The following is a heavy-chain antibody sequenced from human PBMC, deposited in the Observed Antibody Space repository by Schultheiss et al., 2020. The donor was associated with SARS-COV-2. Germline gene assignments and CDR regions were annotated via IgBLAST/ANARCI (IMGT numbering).Heavy chain of an antibody. CDR2: IDPDNGGT. V-gene: IGHV1-2*02. CDR3: ARDGYSYGTFGY. J-gene: IGHJ4*02. CDR1: GYTFTSYY. Sequence: ASVKVSCKASGYTFTSYYMHWVRQAPGQGLEWVGWIDPDNGGTKSPQKFQGRVTLTSDRSSTTAYLELSGLRSDDTAVYFCARDGYSYGTFGYWGQGTLVTVSS. D-gene: IGHD5-18*01.